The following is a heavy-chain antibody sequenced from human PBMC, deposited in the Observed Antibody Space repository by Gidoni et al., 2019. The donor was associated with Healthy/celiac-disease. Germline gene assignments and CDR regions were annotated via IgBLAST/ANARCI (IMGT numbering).Heavy chain of an antibody. CDR2: SEYSGST. D-gene: IGHD6-19*01. CDR3: ASAGYSSGGGFDY. CDR1: GGSISSSSYY. V-gene: IGHV4-39*01. Sequence: QLQLQASGPGLVTPSETLSLTCTVSGGSISSSSYYWGWIRQPPGKGREWIGSSEYSGSTYYNPSLKSRVTISVDTSKNKCSLKLSCVTAADTAVYYCASAGYSSGGGFDYWGQGTLVTVSS. J-gene: IGHJ4*02.